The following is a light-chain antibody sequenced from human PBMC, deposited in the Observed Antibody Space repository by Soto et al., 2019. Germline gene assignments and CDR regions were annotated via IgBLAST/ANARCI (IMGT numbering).Light chain of an antibody. CDR3: SSYAATYSHV. J-gene: IGLJ1*01. Sequence: QSALTQPRSVSGSPGQSVTISCTGTSSDVGGYNYVSWYQQHPGTAPKLIIFGVSKRPSGVPDRFSGSKSGNTASLSISGLQAEYEADYYCSSYAATYSHVLGTGTEVTDL. V-gene: IGLV2-11*01. CDR2: GVS. CDR1: SSDVGGYNY.